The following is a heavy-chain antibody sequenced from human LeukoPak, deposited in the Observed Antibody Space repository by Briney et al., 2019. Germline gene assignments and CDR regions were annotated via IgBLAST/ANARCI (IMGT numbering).Heavy chain of an antibody. J-gene: IGHJ6*02. D-gene: IGHD4-17*01. Sequence: PGGSLRLSCAASGFTFSSYAMSWVRQAPGKGLEWVSAISGSGGSTYYADSVKGRFTISRDNSKNTLYLQMNSLRAEDTAVYYCATMVTTGAAWYYTYGMDVWGPGTTVTVSS. V-gene: IGHV3-23*01. CDR3: ATMVTTGAAWYYTYGMDV. CDR2: ISGSGGST. CDR1: GFTFSSYA.